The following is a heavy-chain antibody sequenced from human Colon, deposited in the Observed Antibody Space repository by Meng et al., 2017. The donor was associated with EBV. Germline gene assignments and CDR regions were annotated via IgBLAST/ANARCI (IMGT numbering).Heavy chain of an antibody. D-gene: IGHD3-10*01. CDR1: GDSVATGRYY. CDR2: IYYIGGT. J-gene: IGHJ5*02. V-gene: IGHV4-61*01. Sequence: VQLQESGPGLVKPPEPLSLPCTVSGDSVATGRYYWSWIRQPPGKGLEWIAYIYYIGGTNYNPSLKSRLTISLDTSKNQFSLSLRSVTAADTAVYYCARVSGRSFDPWGQGTLVTVSS. CDR3: ARVSGRSFDP.